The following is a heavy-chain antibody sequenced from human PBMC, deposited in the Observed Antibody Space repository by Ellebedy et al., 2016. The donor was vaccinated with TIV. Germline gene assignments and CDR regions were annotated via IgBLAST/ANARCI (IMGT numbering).Heavy chain of an antibody. J-gene: IGHJ4*02. CDR1: GFTFRNSA. Sequence: PGGSLRLSCAASGFTFRNSAMSWVRQAPGKGLGWVSTMSVTFNKNYYIDSVKGRFTISRDNSKSTLYLQMNSLRAEDTAVYYCAKKVVTGLSLDYWGQGMLVTVSS. D-gene: IGHD2-21*02. V-gene: IGHV3-23*01. CDR2: MSVTFNKN. CDR3: AKKVVTGLSLDY.